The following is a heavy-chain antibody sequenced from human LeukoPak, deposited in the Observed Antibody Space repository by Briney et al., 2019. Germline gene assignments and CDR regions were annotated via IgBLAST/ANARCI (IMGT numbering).Heavy chain of an antibody. CDR1: GFTFGDYA. Sequence: GRSLRLSCTASGFTFGDYARSWVRQAPGKGLEWVGFIRSKAYGGTTEYAASVKGRFTISRDDSKSIAYLQMNSLKTEDTAVYYCTRDHPPSYYYDSSGYQFDYWGQGTLVTVSS. CDR2: IRSKAYGGTT. V-gene: IGHV3-49*04. D-gene: IGHD3-22*01. CDR3: TRDHPPSYYYDSSGYQFDY. J-gene: IGHJ4*02.